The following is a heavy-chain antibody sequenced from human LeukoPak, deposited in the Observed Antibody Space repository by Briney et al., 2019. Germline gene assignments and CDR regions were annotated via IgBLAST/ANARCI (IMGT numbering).Heavy chain of an antibody. Sequence: SVKVSCKASGGTFSSYAISWVRQAPGQGLEWMGGIIPIFGTANYAQKFQGRVTTTADESTSTAYMELSSLRSEDTAVYYCASASYYDFWSGYFDYWGQGTLVTVSS. CDR1: GGTFSSYA. CDR2: IIPIFGTA. J-gene: IGHJ4*02. V-gene: IGHV1-69*01. CDR3: ASASYYDFWSGYFDY. D-gene: IGHD3-3*01.